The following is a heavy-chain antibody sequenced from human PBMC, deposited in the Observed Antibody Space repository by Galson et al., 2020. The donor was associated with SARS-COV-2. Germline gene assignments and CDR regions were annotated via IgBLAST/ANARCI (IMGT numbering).Heavy chain of an antibody. V-gene: IGHV4-59*13. CDR3: ARGVMLFGGGLGNFDY. Sequence: SETLSLTCTVSGGSISSYYWSWIRQPPGKGLEWIGYIYYSGSTNYNPSLKSRVTISVDTSKNQFSLKLSSVTAADTAVYYCARGVMLFGGGLGNFDYWGQGTLVTVSS. J-gene: IGHJ4*02. CDR1: GGSISSYY. CDR2: IYYSGST. D-gene: IGHD3-10*01.